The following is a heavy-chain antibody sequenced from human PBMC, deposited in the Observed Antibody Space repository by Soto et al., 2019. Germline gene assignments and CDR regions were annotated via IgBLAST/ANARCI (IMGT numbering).Heavy chain of an antibody. V-gene: IGHV1-24*01. Sequence: ASVKVSCKVSGYTLTELSMHWVRQAPGKGLEWMGGFHPEDGETIYAQKFQGRVTMTEDTSTDTAYMELSSLRSEDTAVYYCATDKITVAGSPLDYWGQGTLVTSPQ. J-gene: IGHJ4*02. CDR1: GYTLTELS. D-gene: IGHD6-19*01. CDR3: ATDKITVAGSPLDY. CDR2: FHPEDGET.